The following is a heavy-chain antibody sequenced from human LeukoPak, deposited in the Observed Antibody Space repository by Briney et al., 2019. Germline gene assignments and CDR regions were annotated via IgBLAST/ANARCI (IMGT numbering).Heavy chain of an antibody. J-gene: IGHJ3*02. Sequence: PGGSLRLSCAASGFTFSSYSMNWVRQAPGKGLEWVSSISSSSSNIYYADSVKGRFTISRDNAKNSLYLQMNSLRAEDTAVYYCARVVVIAPYDAFDSWGQGTMVTVS. CDR3: ARVVVIAPYDAFDS. V-gene: IGHV3-21*01. CDR2: ISSSSSNI. CDR1: GFTFSSYS. D-gene: IGHD2-21*01.